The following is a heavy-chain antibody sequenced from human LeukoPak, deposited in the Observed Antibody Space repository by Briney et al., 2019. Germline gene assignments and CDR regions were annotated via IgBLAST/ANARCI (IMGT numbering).Heavy chain of an antibody. CDR3: ARVGVSGWPNWFDP. D-gene: IGHD6-19*01. CDR2: IYYSGST. CDR1: GGSISSSSYY. Sequence: SETLSLTCTVSGGSISSSSYYWGWIRQPPGKGLEWIGSIYYSGSTYYNPSLKSRVTISVDTSKNQFSLKLNSVTAADTAVYYCARVGVSGWPNWFDPWGQGTLVTVSS. V-gene: IGHV4-39*07. J-gene: IGHJ5*02.